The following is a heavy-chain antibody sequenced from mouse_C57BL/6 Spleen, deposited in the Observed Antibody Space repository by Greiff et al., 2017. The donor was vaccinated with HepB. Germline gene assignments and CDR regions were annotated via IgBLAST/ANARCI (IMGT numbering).Heavy chain of an antibody. Sequence: EVKVEESGPGLVKPSQSLSLTCSVTGYSITSGYYWNWIRQFPGNKLEWMGYISYDGSNNYNPSLKNRISITRDTSKNQFFLKLNSVTTEDTATYYCARDYGRYFDVWGTGTTVTVSS. CDR1: GYSITSGYY. V-gene: IGHV3-6*01. D-gene: IGHD1-1*01. CDR2: ISYDGSN. J-gene: IGHJ1*03. CDR3: ARDYGRYFDV.